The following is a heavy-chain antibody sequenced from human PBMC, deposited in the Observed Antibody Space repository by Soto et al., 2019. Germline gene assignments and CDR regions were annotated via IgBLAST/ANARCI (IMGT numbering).Heavy chain of an antibody. Sequence: SETLSLTCTVSGGSISSGGYYWSWIRQHPGKGLEWIGYIYYSGSTYYNPSLKSRVTISVDTSKNQFSLKLSSVTAADTAVYYCARSEVWGITGTTNFDYWGQGTLVTVSS. D-gene: IGHD1-7*01. CDR3: ARSEVWGITGTTNFDY. J-gene: IGHJ4*02. CDR1: GGSISSGGYY. V-gene: IGHV4-31*03. CDR2: IYYSGST.